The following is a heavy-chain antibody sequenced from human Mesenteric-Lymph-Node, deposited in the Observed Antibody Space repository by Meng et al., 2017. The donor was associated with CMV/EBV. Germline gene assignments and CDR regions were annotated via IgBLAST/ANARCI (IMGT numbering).Heavy chain of an antibody. Sequence: SETLSLTCTVSGGSFSSYYWSWIRQPPGKGLEWIGFIYYSGSTNYNPSLKSRVTISVDTSKNQFSLKLSSVTAADTAIYYCAREGGSYYKYKWFDPWGQGILVTVSS. CDR2: IYYSGST. CDR3: AREGGSYYKYKWFDP. V-gene: IGHV4-59*01. CDR1: GGSFSSYY. D-gene: IGHD1-26*01. J-gene: IGHJ5*02.